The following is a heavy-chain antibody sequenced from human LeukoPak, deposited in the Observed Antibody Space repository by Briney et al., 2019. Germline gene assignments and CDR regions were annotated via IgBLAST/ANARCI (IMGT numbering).Heavy chain of an antibody. J-gene: IGHJ5*02. CDR2: ISHSGST. V-gene: IGHV4-34*01. D-gene: IGHD2-15*01. CDR1: GGSFSGYY. CDR3: ARAKALGYCSGGSCYPRGFDP. Sequence: PSETLSLTCAVYGGSFSGYYWSWIRQPPGKGLEWIGEISHSGSTNYNPSLKSRVTISVDTSKNQFSLKLSSVTAADTAVYYCARAKALGYCSGGSCYPRGFDPWGLGTLVTVSS.